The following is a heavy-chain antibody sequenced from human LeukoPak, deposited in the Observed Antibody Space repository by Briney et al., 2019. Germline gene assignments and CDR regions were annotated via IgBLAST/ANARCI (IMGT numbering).Heavy chain of an antibody. CDR3: ARDTSGWSAAWYFDL. Sequence: SETLSLTCTVSGASISSHYWSWIRQPPGKRLDWLGFIHYSGSTAYNPSLKGRVTISLDSAKSHFSLKLNSVTAADTAVYYCARDTSGWSAAWYFDLWGRGTLVTVSS. J-gene: IGHJ2*01. CDR2: IHYSGST. D-gene: IGHD6-19*01. CDR1: GASISSHY. V-gene: IGHV4-59*11.